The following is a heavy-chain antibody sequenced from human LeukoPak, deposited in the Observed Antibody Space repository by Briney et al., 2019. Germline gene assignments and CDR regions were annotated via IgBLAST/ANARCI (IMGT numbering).Heavy chain of an antibody. Sequence: KLQGRVTMATDTSTSTAYMELRSLRSDDTAVYYCARDRTAVAEYFDYWGQGTLVTVSS. V-gene: IGHV1-18*01. J-gene: IGHJ4*02. CDR3: ARDRTAVAEYFDY. D-gene: IGHD6-19*01.